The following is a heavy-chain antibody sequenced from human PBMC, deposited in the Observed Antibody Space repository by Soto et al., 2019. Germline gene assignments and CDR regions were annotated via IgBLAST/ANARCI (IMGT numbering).Heavy chain of an antibody. Sequence: ASVKVSCKASGYTFTGYYMHWVRQAPGQGLEWMGWINPNSGGTNYAQKFQGRVTMTRDTSISTAYMELSRLRSDETAVYYCARGASLTTVTKDFDYWGQGTLVTVSS. CDR2: INPNSGGT. CDR1: GYTFTGYY. D-gene: IGHD4-17*01. J-gene: IGHJ4*02. V-gene: IGHV1-2*02. CDR3: ARGASLTTVTKDFDY.